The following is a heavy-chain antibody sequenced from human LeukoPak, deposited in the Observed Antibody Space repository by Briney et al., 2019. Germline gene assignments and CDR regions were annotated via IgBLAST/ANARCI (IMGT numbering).Heavy chain of an antibody. Sequence: ASVKVSCKASGYTFTDYYMHWVRQAPGQGLEWMGWINPNSGDTKSAQAFQGRVTMTRDTSVSTAYMELSSLRSDDTAVYYCAGGSPMTKSFPQDYWGQGTLITVSS. D-gene: IGHD2-21*01. CDR2: INPNSGDT. J-gene: IGHJ4*02. CDR3: AGGSPMTKSFPQDY. V-gene: IGHV1-2*02. CDR1: GYTFTDYY.